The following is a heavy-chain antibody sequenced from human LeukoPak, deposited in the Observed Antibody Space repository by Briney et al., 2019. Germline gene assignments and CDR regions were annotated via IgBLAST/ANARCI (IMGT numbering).Heavy chain of an antibody. J-gene: IGHJ1*01. D-gene: IGHD6-13*01. V-gene: IGHV3-64*04. CDR2: ISNKGGST. CDR1: GFTFSSYG. Sequence: GGSLRLSCSASGFTFSSYGMHWVRQAPGKGLEYVSGISNKGGSTYCADSVKGRFTISRDNAKNSLYLQMNSLRAEDMAVYYCARGRFGSCWGQGTLVTVSS. CDR3: ARGRFGSC.